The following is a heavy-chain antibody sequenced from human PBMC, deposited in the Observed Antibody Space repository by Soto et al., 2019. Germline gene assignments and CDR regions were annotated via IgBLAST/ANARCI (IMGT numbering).Heavy chain of an antibody. Sequence: EVQLVESGGGLVQPGGSLKLSCAASGSTFSGSAMHWVRQASGKGLEWVGRIRSKVNNYATAYAASVKGRFIISRDDSKNTEYLQMNSLKTEDTAVYYCTRLFAYGDAFDIWGQGTMVTVSS. D-gene: IGHD4-17*01. CDR2: IRSKVNNYAT. J-gene: IGHJ3*02. CDR3: TRLFAYGDAFDI. CDR1: GSTFSGSA. V-gene: IGHV3-73*01.